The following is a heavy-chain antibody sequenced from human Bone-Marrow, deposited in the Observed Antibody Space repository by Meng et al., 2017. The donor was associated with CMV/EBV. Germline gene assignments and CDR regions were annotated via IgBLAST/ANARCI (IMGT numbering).Heavy chain of an antibody. D-gene: IGHD6-6*01. CDR2: ISAYNGNT. CDR3: ARVIPYSSSSLPRDACDI. J-gene: IGHJ3*02. CDR1: GYTFSNYG. Sequence: ASVKVSCKASGYTFSNYGIIWVRQAPGQGLEWMGWISAYNGNTKSAREFQGRVTMTTDTSTSTAYMEVKSLRSDDTAVYYCARVIPYSSSSLPRDACDIWGQGTMVTASS. V-gene: IGHV1-18*01.